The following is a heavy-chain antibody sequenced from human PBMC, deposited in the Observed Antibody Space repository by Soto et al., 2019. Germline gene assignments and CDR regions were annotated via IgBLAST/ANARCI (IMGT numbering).Heavy chain of an antibody. D-gene: IGHD3-22*01. Sequence: SETLSLTCTVSGGSISRYYWSWIRQRPGKGLEWIGYIYYSGSTNYNPSLKSRVTISVDTSKNQFSLKLSSVTAADTAVYYCARRLYYDRSHYEGGGMYVWGQVTTVTVSS. V-gene: IGHV4-59*08. CDR2: IYYSGST. CDR1: GGSISRYY. J-gene: IGHJ6*02. CDR3: ARRLYYDRSHYEGGGMYV.